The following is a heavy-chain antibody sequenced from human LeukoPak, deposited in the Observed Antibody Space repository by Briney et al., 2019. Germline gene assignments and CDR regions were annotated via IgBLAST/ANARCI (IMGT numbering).Heavy chain of an antibody. CDR3: ARESCTNGVCYTYYFQH. J-gene: IGHJ1*01. CDR2: INPNSGGT. CDR1: GYTFTGYY. V-gene: IGHV1-2*06. Sequence: ASVKVSCKASGYTFTGYYMHWVRQAPGQGLEWMGRINPNSGGTNYAQKFQGRVTMTRDTSISTAYMELSRLRSDDTAVYYCARESCTNGVCYTYYFQHWGQGILVTVSS. D-gene: IGHD2-8*01.